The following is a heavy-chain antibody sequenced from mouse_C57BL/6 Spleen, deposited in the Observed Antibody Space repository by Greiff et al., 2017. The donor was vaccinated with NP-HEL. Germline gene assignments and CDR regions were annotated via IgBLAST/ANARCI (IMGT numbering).Heavy chain of an antibody. CDR1: GFTFSDYY. Sequence: EVKLLASGAGFVQPGASLKLSCAASGFTFSDYYMSWVRQTPVQSLEWVAYISNGGGSTYYPDTVKGRFTISRDNAKNTLYLQMSRLKSEDTAMYYCARRGWYFDVWGTGTTVTVSS. CDR2: ISNGGGST. V-gene: IGHV5-12*01. J-gene: IGHJ1*03. CDR3: ARRGWYFDV.